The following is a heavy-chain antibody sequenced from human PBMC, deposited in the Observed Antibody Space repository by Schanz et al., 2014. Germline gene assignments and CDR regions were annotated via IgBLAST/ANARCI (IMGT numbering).Heavy chain of an antibody. V-gene: IGHV3-23*04. CDR2: IGTSGGT. J-gene: IGHJ4*02. D-gene: IGHD3-10*01. CDR1: GFTFSGFW. Sequence: EVQLAESGGGLVQPGGSLRLSCAASGFTFSGFWMTWVRQAPGKGLEWVSTIGTSGGTNYAESVKGRFTISRDNSKNTLYLQMNSLRPEDTAVYYCAKYRGYYRVSGSYRELEYWGQGTLVTVSS. CDR3: AKYRGYYRVSGSYRELEY.